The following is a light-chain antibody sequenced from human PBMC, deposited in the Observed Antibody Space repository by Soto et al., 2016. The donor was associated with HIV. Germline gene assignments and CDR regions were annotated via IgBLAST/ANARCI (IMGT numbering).Light chain of an antibody. V-gene: IGKV1-5*03. Sequence: DIQMTQSPSTLSASVGDRVTITCRASQSISIWAAWYQQKPGKPPKLLIYKASTLENGVPSRFSGNASGTEFTLTITSLQPDDFATCYCQQYYTYTFGQGTKGGYQ. J-gene: IGKJ1*01. CDR1: QSISIW. CDR3: QQYYTYT. CDR2: KAS.